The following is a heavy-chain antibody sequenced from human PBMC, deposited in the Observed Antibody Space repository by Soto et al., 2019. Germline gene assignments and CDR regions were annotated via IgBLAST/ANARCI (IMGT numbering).Heavy chain of an antibody. J-gene: IGHJ4*02. Sequence: GGSLRLSCAASGFTCSGYSITWVRQAPGKGLEWVSSISGSSSYIYYADSVKGRFTISRDNAKNSLYLQMNSLRADDTAVYYCARKGPDYYDTSGFFDCWGQGTLVTVSS. CDR3: ARKGPDYYDTSGFFDC. CDR1: GFTCSGYS. V-gene: IGHV3-21*01. D-gene: IGHD3-22*01. CDR2: ISGSSSYI.